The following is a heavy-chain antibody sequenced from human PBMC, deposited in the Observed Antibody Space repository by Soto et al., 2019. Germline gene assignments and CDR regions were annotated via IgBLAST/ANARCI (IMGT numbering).Heavy chain of an antibody. Sequence: SVKVSCKASGDTFSSYAISWVRQAPGQGLEWMGGIIPIFGTANYAQKFQGRVTITADESTSTAYMELSSLRSEDTAVYYCASSTSMATISVFDYWGQGTLVTVSS. CDR2: IIPIFGTA. CDR1: GDTFSSYA. CDR3: ASSTSMATISVFDY. V-gene: IGHV1-69*13. J-gene: IGHJ4*02. D-gene: IGHD5-12*01.